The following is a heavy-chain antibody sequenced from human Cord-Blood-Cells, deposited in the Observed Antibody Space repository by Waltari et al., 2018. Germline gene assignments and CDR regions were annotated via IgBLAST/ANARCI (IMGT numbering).Heavy chain of an antibody. J-gene: IGHJ4*02. CDR2: INHSGST. V-gene: IGHV4-34*01. CDR3: ARGIRGTNGDLSYFDY. D-gene: IGHD2-8*01. Sequence: QVQLQQWGPGLLKPSETLSLTCAVYGGSFSGYYWSWIRKPPGKGLEWIGEINHSGSTNYNPSLKSRVTISVDTSKNQFSLKLSSVTAADTAVYYCARGIRGTNGDLSYFDYWGQGTLVTVSS. CDR1: GGSFSGYY.